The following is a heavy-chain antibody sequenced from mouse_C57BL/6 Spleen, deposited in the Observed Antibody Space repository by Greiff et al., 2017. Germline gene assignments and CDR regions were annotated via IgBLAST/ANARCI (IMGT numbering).Heavy chain of an antibody. D-gene: IGHD2-5*01. J-gene: IGHJ2*01. CDR3: ARQGYYSNVFDG. V-gene: IGHV5-6*02. CDR2: ISSGGSYT. CDR1: GFTFSSYG. Sequence: EVKLVESGGDLVKPGGSLKLSCAASGFTFSSYGMSWVRQTPDKRLEWVATISSGGSYTYYPDSVKGRFTISRDNAKNTLYLQMSSLKSEDTAMYYCARQGYYSNVFDGWGPGTTLSVAS.